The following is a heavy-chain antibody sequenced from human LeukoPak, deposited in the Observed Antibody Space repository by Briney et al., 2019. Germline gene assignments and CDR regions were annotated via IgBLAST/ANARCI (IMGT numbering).Heavy chain of an antibody. CDR2: IYHSGST. CDR3: ARVGWELLGPFDH. Sequence: SETLSLTCTVSGYSISSGYYWGWIRQPPGKGLEWIGSIYHSGSTYYNPSLKSRVTISVDRSKNQFSLKLRSVIAADTAVYYCARVGWELLGPFDHWGQGTLVTVSS. V-gene: IGHV4-38-2*02. CDR1: GYSISSGYY. D-gene: IGHD1-26*01. J-gene: IGHJ4*02.